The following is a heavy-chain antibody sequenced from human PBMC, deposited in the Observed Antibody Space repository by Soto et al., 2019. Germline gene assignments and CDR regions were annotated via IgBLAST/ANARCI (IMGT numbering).Heavy chain of an antibody. CDR2: INHSGST. CDR1: GGSFSGYY. V-gene: IGHV4-34*01. Sequence: QVQLQQWGAGLLKPSETLSLTCAVYGGSFSGYYWSWIRQPPGKGLEWIGEINHSGSTNYNPSLKSRVTISVDTSKNQFSLKLSSVTAADTAVYYCARGRLGGNRQAIFDYWGQGTLVTVSS. J-gene: IGHJ4*02. CDR3: ARGRLGGNRQAIFDY. D-gene: IGHD1-26*01.